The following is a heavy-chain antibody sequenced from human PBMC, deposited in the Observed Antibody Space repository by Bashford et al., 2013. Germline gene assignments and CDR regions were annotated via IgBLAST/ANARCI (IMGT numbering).Heavy chain of an antibody. CDR3: AIVETGYSGYDWLDY. D-gene: IGHD5-12*01. CDR2: ISHSGRV. V-gene: IGHV4-4*02. Sequence: SWIRQPPGRGRSRIGEISHSGRVKYNPSLESRVSMSVDKSKNQFSLKLSSVTAADTAVYYCAIVETGYSGYDWLDYWGQGTLVTVSS. J-gene: IGHJ4*02.